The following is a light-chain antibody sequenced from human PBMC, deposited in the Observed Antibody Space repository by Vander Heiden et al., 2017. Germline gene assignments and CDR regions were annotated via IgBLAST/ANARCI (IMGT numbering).Light chain of an antibody. CDR1: SSHIGSHY. V-gene: IGLV1-47*01. Sequence: QSVLTQPPSASGTPGQRVTISCSGSSSHIGSHYVYWYQQLPGTAPKLRIFRTNRRPSGVPDRFSGSKSCTSASLAISGLRSEDEAYSYCAAWDYSLASKVFGTVTQVTVL. CDR3: AAWDYSLASKV. J-gene: IGLJ1*01. CDR2: RTN.